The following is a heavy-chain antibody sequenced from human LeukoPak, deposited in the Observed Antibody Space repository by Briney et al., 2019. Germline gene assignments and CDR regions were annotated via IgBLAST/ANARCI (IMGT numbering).Heavy chain of an antibody. CDR2: ISTYDGNT. CDR1: GYTFTNYG. D-gene: IGHD3-3*01. Sequence: ASVKVSCKTSGYTFTNYGISWVRQAPGQGLEWMGWISTYDGNTDFVQRFQGRLIMTKDTVTNTTYMELTGLRSDDTAVYYCARDLLDFWSAPAYLDYWGQGTLVTVSS. CDR3: ARDLLDFWSAPAYLDY. V-gene: IGHV1-18*01. J-gene: IGHJ4*02.